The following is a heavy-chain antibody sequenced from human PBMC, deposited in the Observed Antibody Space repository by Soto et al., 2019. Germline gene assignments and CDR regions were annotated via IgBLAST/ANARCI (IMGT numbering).Heavy chain of an antibody. J-gene: IGHJ5*02. D-gene: IGHD3-22*01. CDR2: IIPMFGTA. Sequence: SVKVSCKASGGTFSTYTISWVRQAPGQGLVWMGGIIPMFGTANYAQKFQGRVTITADESTSTAYMELSSLRSEDTAVYYCTRDLYYFDSSAYYGQNWFAPWGQGTLVTVSS. V-gene: IGHV1-69*13. CDR1: GGTFSTYT. CDR3: TRDLYYFDSSAYYGQNWFAP.